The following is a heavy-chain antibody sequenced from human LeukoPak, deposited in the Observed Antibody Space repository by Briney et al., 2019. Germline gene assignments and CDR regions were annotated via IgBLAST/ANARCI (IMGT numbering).Heavy chain of an antibody. CDR2: IKEDGSQK. D-gene: IGHD1-1*01. J-gene: IGHJ4*02. Sequence: PGGSLRLSCAASGFTFSSYAMSWVRQAPGKGLEWVAHIKEDGSQKNYGDSVKGRISISRDNAKNSVYLQMNSLTAGDTAVYYCARDKVSGAWTGSLFDYWGQGSLVTVSS. V-gene: IGHV3-7*01. CDR1: GFTFSSYA. CDR3: ARDKVSGAWTGSLFDY.